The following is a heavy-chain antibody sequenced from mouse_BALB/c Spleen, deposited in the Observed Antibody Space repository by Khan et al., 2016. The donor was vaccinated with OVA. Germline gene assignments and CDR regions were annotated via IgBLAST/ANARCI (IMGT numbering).Heavy chain of an antibody. CDR2: INPNNGGP. V-gene: IGHV1S81*02. J-gene: IGHJ3*01. CDR3: TRSGYANPFAY. D-gene: IGHD2-2*01. CDR1: GYTFSSYY. Sequence: QVQLQQSGAELVKPGASVKLSCKASGYTFSSYYMYRVKQRPGQGLEWIGGINPNNGGPNFNEKFKTKATLTVDKSSSTAFMHLSSLTSEDSAVYCCTRSGYANPFAYWGQGTLVTVSP.